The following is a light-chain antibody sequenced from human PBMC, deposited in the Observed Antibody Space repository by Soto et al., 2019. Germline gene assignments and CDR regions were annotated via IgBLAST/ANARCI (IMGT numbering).Light chain of an antibody. Sequence: QSALTQPASVSGSPGQSITISCSANSNDVDEFDYVSWYQHHPGKAPQLLIYEVTNRPSGVSDLFSGSKSGNTASLTISGLQPDDEVYYYCSSCTQITTLEIFGGGTKLTVL. J-gene: IGLJ2*01. CDR2: EVT. CDR1: SNDVDEFDY. CDR3: SSCTQITTLEI. V-gene: IGLV2-14*01.